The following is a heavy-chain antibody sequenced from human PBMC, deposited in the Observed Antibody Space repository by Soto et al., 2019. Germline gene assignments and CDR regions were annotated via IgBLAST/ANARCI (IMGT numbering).Heavy chain of an antibody. CDR3: AREEEQLVRGAFDI. CDR1: GGSFSGYY. J-gene: IGHJ3*02. D-gene: IGHD6-13*01. V-gene: IGHV4-34*01. Sequence: SETLSLTCAVYGGSFSGYYWSWIRQPPGKGLEWIGEINHSGSTNYNPSLKSRVTISVDTSKNQFSLKLSSVTAADTAVYYCAREEEQLVRGAFDIWGQGTMVTVSS. CDR2: INHSGST.